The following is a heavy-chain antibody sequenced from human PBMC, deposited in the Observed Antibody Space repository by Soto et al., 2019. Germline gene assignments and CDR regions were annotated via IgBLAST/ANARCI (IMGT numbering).Heavy chain of an antibody. V-gene: IGHV4-34*01. CDR3: ARAARFTYYYDSSGYYYFDY. Sequence: SETLSLTCAVYGGSFSGYYWSWIRQPPGKGLEWIGEIDHSGSTNYNPSLKSRVTISVDTSKNQFSLKLSSVTAADTAVYYCARAARFTYYYDSSGYYYFDYWGQGTLVTVSS. J-gene: IGHJ4*02. CDR1: GGSFSGYY. D-gene: IGHD3-22*01. CDR2: IDHSGST.